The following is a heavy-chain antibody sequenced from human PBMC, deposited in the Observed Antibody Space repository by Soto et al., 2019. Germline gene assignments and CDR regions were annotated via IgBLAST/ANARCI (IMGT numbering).Heavy chain of an antibody. CDR3: ARILVYYDSSGYYIDY. J-gene: IGHJ4*02. CDR2: IYPGDSDT. CDR1: GYSFTIYW. Sequence: PGESLKISCKGSGYSFTIYWIGWVRQMPGKGLEWMGIIYPGDSDTRYSPSFQGQVTISADKSISTAYLQWSSLKASDTAMYYCARILVYYDSSGYYIDYWGQGTLVTVSS. V-gene: IGHV5-51*01. D-gene: IGHD3-22*01.